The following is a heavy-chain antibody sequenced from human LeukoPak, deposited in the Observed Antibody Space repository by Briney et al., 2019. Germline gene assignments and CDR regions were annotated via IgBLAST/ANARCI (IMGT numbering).Heavy chain of an antibody. D-gene: IGHD2-15*01. CDR1: GGSISSYY. J-gene: IGHJ5*02. Sequence: KPSETLSLTCTVSGGSISSYYWSWIRQPPGKGLEWIGYIYYSGSTNYNPSLKSRVTISVDTSKNQFSLKLSSVTAADTAVYYCARAQCSGGSCYSVDWFDPWGQGTLVTVSS. V-gene: IGHV4-59*01. CDR3: ARAQCSGGSCYSVDWFDP. CDR2: IYYSGST.